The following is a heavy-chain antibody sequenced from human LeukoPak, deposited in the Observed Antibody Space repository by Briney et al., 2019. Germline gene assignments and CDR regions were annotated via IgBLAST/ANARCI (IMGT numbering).Heavy chain of an antibody. D-gene: IGHD4-17*01. CDR1: GYTFTSYA. Sequence: GASVKVSCKASGYTFTSYAMHWVRQAPGQRLEWMGWINAGNGNTNYAQKLQGRVTMTTDTSTSTAYMELRSLRSDDTAVYYCARGGGDDDAFDIWGQGTMVTVSS. J-gene: IGHJ3*02. CDR3: ARGGGDDDAFDI. V-gene: IGHV1-3*01. CDR2: INAGNGNT.